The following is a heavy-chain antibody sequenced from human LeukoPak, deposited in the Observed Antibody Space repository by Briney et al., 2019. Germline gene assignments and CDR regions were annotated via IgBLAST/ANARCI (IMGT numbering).Heavy chain of an antibody. Sequence: PGGSLRLSCAASGFTFSDYYMSWIRQAPGKGLEWVSYISDSGSTIYYADSVKGRFTISRDNAKNSLYLQMNSLRAEDTAVYYCASSRDYYDFDYWGQGTLVTVSS. CDR1: GFTFSDYY. V-gene: IGHV3-11*04. J-gene: IGHJ4*02. CDR3: ASSRDYYDFDY. D-gene: IGHD3-22*01. CDR2: ISDSGSTI.